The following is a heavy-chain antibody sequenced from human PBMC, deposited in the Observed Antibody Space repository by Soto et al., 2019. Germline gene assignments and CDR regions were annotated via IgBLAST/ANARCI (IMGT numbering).Heavy chain of an antibody. D-gene: IGHD5-12*01. CDR1: GGSLFGDY. V-gene: IGHV4-4*07. CDR2: INSDGNT. J-gene: IGHJ5*02. Sequence: SETLSLTCTVSGGSLFGDYRTWIRQPAGGGLEWIGRINSDGNTNYSPSLKSRVTMSVDPSRKHFSLNLTSVTAADTASYFCARARRLENWFDPWGPGIQVTVSS. CDR3: ARARRLENWFDP.